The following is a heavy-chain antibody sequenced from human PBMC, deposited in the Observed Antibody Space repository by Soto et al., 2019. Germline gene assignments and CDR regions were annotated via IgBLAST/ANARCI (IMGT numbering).Heavy chain of an antibody. CDR3: ARRSYYGSGSIFDY. CDR1: GGSISSSGYY. CDR2: IYYSGST. V-gene: IGHV4-39*01. Sequence: QLQLQESGPGLVKPSETLSLTCTVSGGSISSSGYYWGWIRQPPGKGLEWIGNIYYSGSTNYNPSLKSRVTIFVDTSKNQFSLKVSSVTAADTAVYYCARRSYYGSGSIFDYWGQGTLVTVSS. D-gene: IGHD3-10*01. J-gene: IGHJ4*02.